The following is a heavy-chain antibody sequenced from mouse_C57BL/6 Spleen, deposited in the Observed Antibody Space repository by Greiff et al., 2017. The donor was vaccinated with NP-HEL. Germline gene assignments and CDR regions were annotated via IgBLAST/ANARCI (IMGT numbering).Heavy chain of an antibody. J-gene: IGHJ4*01. CDR1: GFTFTDYY. Sequence: EVKLVESGGGLVQPGGSLSLSCAASGFTFTDYYMSWVRQPPGKALEWLGFIRHKANGYTTEYSASVKGRFTISRDTSQSILYLQMNALRAEDSATYYCARYGDYDDYAMDYWGQGASVTVAS. V-gene: IGHV7-3*01. CDR3: ARYGDYDDYAMDY. D-gene: IGHD2-4*01. CDR2: IRHKANGYTT.